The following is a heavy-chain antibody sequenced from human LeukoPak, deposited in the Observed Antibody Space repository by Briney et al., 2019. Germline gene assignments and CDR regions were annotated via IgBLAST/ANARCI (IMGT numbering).Heavy chain of an antibody. CDR2: ISGDGTTT. CDR3: AGTWAFDY. J-gene: IGHJ4*02. D-gene: IGHD1-26*01. CDR1: GFTFSNDW. Sequence: PGGSLRLSYAVSGFTFSNDWMHWVSQAPGKGLLWVSRISGDGTTTNYADSVKGRFTISRDNAKNTLYLQMDSLRAEDTAVYYCAGTWAFDYWGQGTLVTVSS. V-gene: IGHV3-74*01.